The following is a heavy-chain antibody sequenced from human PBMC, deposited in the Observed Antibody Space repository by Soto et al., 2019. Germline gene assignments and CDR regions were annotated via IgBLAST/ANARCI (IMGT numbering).Heavy chain of an antibody. J-gene: IGHJ5*02. D-gene: IGHD5-18*01. CDR1: RFSFKDYF. V-gene: IGHV3-11*01. CDR3: ARDDYTYGVS. CDR2: IGPYGNTI. Sequence: QVHLVESGGGLVKSGDSLRLSCAASRFSFKDYFMSWIRQAPGKGLEWISYIGPYGNTIYYADSVKGRFVISRDDTTNTLYLKMDSLRAGDPAVYYCARDDYTYGVSWGQGTLVTVSS.